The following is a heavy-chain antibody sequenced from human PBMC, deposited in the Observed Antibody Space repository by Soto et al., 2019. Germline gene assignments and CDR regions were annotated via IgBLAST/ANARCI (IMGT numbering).Heavy chain of an antibody. Sequence: PSETLSLTCTVSGGSISSGGYYWSWIRQHPGKGLEWIGYIYYSGSTYYNPSLKSRVTISVDTSKNQFSLKLSSVTAADTAVYYCAREVPLATFDYWGQGTLVTVSS. J-gene: IGHJ4*02. V-gene: IGHV4-31*03. CDR2: IYYSGST. CDR3: AREVPLATFDY. CDR1: GGSISSGGYY. D-gene: IGHD5-12*01.